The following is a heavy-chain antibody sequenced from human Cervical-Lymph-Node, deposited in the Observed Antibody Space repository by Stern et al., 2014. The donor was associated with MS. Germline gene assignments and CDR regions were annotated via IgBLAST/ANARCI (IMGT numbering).Heavy chain of an antibody. CDR3: ARGAGDNWFDP. CDR2: IIPFVGTA. Sequence: QVQLVQSGADVKKPGSSVRVSCKTSGGISWLRQAPGQGLEWMGGIIPFVGTANYAQTFQGRLTITADTSTNTTYMELSSLRSDDPAVYYCARGAGDNWFDPWGQGTLVSVSS. D-gene: IGHD3-10*01. V-gene: IGHV1-69*06. J-gene: IGHJ5*02. CDR1: GG.